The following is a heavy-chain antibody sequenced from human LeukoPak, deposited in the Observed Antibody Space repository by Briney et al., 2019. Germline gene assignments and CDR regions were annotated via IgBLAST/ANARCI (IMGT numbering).Heavy chain of an antibody. CDR3: ARSVTIFGVVIMNFDY. D-gene: IGHD3-3*01. CDR1: GYTFTGYY. Sequence: ASVKVSCKASGYTFTGYYMHWVRQAPGQGLEWMGWINPNSGGTNYAQKFQGRVTMTRDTSISTAYMELSRLRSDDTAVHYCARSVTIFGVVIMNFDYWGQGTLVTVSS. CDR2: INPNSGGT. J-gene: IGHJ4*02. V-gene: IGHV1-2*02.